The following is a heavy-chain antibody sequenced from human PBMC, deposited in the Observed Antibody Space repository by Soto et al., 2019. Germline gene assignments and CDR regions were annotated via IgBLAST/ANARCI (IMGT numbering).Heavy chain of an antibody. CDR2: ISGSGRNT. J-gene: IGHJ6*02. V-gene: IGHV3-23*01. D-gene: IGHD3-10*01. CDR1: GFTFSNYA. Sequence: EVQMLESGGGLVHPGGSLRLSCAASGFTFSNYAMNWVRQAPGKGLEWVSSISGSGRNTYYADSVKGRLTISRVSSKNTMYLQMNSLRVEDTGVYYCAKDLNGSGSFTSYYHYGMDVWGQGITVTVSS. CDR3: AKDLNGSGSFTSYYHYGMDV.